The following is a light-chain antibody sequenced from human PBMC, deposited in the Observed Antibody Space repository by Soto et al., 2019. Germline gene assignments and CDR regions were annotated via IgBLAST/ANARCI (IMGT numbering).Light chain of an antibody. V-gene: IGKV3-15*01. CDR3: QHYNNWPLT. J-gene: IGKJ4*01. Sequence: EVVMTQSPGTRAVSPGGRASRSCSASQSVSSNLAWYQQKPGQPPRLLIYATSTRATGIPARFSGSGSGSEFTLTISSLQSEDFAVYYCQHYNNWPLTFGGRTKVDIK. CDR1: QSVSSN. CDR2: ATS.